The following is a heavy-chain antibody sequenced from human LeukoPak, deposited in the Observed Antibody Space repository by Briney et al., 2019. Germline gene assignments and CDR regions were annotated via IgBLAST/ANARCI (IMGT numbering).Heavy chain of an antibody. J-gene: IGHJ4*02. CDR1: GGSISSYY. CDR3: ARVPSGYSSGWYVDY. Sequence: SETLSLTCTVSGGSISSYYWSWIRQPPGKGLEWIGYIYYSGSTNYNPSLKSRVTISVDTSKNQFSLKLSSVTAADTAVYYCARVPSGYSSGWYVDYWGQGTLVTVSS. CDR2: IYYSGST. D-gene: IGHD6-19*01. V-gene: IGHV4-59*08.